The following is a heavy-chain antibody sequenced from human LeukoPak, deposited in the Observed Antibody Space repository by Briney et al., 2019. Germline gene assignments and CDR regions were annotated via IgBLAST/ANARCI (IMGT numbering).Heavy chain of an antibody. CDR3: ARPRSPGIAVAGYYFDY. CDR2: IWYDGSNK. D-gene: IGHD6-19*01. Sequence: PGRSLRLSCAASGFTFSSYGMHWVRQAPGKGLEWVAVIWYDGSNKYYADSMKGRFTISRDNSKNTLYLQMNSLRAEDTAVYYCARPRSPGIAVAGYYFDYWGQGTLVTVSS. J-gene: IGHJ4*02. V-gene: IGHV3-33*01. CDR1: GFTFSSYG.